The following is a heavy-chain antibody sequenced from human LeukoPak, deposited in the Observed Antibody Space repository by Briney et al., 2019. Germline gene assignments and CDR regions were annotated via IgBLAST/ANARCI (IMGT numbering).Heavy chain of an antibody. Sequence: ASVKVSCKTSGYTFTSYDISWVRQAPGQGLKWMGWISAHDGSKKYAQNLQGRVTMTTDRSSTTAYMELRSLRSDDTAVYCCVGATLNYWGQGTLVTVSS. CDR1: GYTFTSYD. CDR2: ISAHDGSK. J-gene: IGHJ4*02. CDR3: VGATLNY. V-gene: IGHV1-18*01. D-gene: IGHD1-26*01.